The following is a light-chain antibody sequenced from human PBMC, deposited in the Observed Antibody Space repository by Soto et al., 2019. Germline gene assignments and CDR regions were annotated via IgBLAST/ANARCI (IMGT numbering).Light chain of an antibody. CDR2: AAS. V-gene: IGKV1-9*01. Sequence: IQMTQSPSTLSASVGDRVTTTRRASQGISSYLAWYQQKPGKAPKLLIYAASTLQSGVPSRFSGSGSGTDFTLTISRLEPEDFAVYYCQQYGSSPITVGQGTRLEIK. J-gene: IGKJ5*01. CDR1: QGISSY. CDR3: QQYGSSPIT.